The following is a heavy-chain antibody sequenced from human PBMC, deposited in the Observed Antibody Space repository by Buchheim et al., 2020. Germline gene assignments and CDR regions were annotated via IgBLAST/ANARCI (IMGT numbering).Heavy chain of an antibody. CDR3: ARGGFGSSGWRYYYYDYGMDV. CDR2: MNPNSGNT. V-gene: IGHV1-8*01. Sequence: QVQLVQSGAEVKKPGASVKVSCKASGYTFTSYDINWVRRATGQGLEWMGWMNPNSGNTGYAQKFQGRVTMTRNTPISTADMELSRLRSEDTAVYYCARGGFGSSGWRYYYYDYGMDVWGQGTT. J-gene: IGHJ6*02. D-gene: IGHD6-19*01. CDR1: GYTFTSYD.